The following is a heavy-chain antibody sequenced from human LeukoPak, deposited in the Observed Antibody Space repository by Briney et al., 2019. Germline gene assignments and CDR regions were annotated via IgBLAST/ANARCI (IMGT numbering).Heavy chain of an antibody. J-gene: IGHJ3*02. CDR3: ARGSLAQYYYDSSGYYYGLDAFDI. D-gene: IGHD3-22*01. Sequence: SETLSLTCTVPGGSISSYYWSWIRQPAGKGLEWIGRIYTSGSTNYNPSLKSRVTMSVDTSKNQFSLKLSSVTAADTAVYYCARGSLAQYYYDSSGYYYGLDAFDIWGQGTMVTVSS. CDR1: GGSISSYY. V-gene: IGHV4-4*07. CDR2: IYTSGST.